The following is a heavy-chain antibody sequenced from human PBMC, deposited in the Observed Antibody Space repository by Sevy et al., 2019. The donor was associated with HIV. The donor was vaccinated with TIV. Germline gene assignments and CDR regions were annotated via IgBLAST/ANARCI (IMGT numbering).Heavy chain of an antibody. J-gene: IGHJ4*02. CDR1: AFSFNTYA. V-gene: IGHV3-23*01. D-gene: IGHD3-16*01. CDR2: ISGSGDST. Sequence: GGSLRLSCAASAFSFNTYAMSWVRRAPGKGLEWVSTISGSGDSTFYSDSVKGRFTISRDNSKNTLYLQMISLRAEDTAVYYCAKPRGSFYFDYWGQGTLVTVSS. CDR3: AKPRGSFYFDY.